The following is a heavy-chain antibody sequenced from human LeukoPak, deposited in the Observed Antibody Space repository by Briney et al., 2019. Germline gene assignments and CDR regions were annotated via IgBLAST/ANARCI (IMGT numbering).Heavy chain of an antibody. D-gene: IGHD2-2*01. CDR2: IFYTGSP. V-gene: IGHV4-39*01. CDR3: ARQGVPAALRY. J-gene: IGHJ4*02. Sequence: PSETLSLTCSVSGGSITNSTYYWAWVRQPPGKGLEWIGNIFYTGSPYYNPSLKSRVTISVDTSKNQFSLKLSSVTAADTAVYYCARQGVPAALRYWGQGTLVTVSS. CDR1: GGSITNSTYY.